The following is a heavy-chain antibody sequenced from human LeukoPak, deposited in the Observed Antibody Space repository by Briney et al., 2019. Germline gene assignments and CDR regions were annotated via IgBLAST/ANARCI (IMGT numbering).Heavy chain of an antibody. J-gene: IGHJ3*02. V-gene: IGHV3-21*01. CDR1: EFTFSSYS. CDR3: ARSSHNPDAFDI. Sequence: GGSLRLSCAASEFTFSSYSMNWVRQAPGKGLEWVSSISSSSSYIYYADSVKGRFTISRDNAKNSLYLQMNSLRAEDTAVYYCARSSHNPDAFDIWGQGTMVTVSS. CDR2: ISSSSSYI. D-gene: IGHD1-1*01.